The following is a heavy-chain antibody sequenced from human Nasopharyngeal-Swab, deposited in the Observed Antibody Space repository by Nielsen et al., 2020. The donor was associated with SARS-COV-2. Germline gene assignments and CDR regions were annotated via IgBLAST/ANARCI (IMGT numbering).Heavy chain of an antibody. V-gene: IGHV1-18*01. D-gene: IGHD1-7*01. CDR1: GYTFTSYG. Sequence: ASVKVSCKASGYTFTSYGISWVRQAPGQGLEWMGWISAYNGNTNYAQKLQGRVTMTTDTSTSTAYMELRSLRSDDTAVYYCARRELELRGYYYYYMDVWGKGTTVTVSS. CDR2: ISAYNGNT. J-gene: IGHJ6*03. CDR3: ARRELELRGYYYYYMDV.